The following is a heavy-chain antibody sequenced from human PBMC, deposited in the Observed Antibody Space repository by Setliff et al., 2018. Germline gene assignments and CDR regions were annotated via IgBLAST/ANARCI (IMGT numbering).Heavy chain of an antibody. J-gene: IGHJ6*03. V-gene: IGHV4-4*07. CDR2: IYIGGSA. Sequence: ASETLSLTCTVSGGSISIYYWSWIRQPAGKGLEWIGHIYIGGSANYNPSLKIRVTMSIDTSKNQFSLKLNSVTAADMAVYYCAREQWLDPPGYYYTDVWAKGTTVTVSS. CDR3: AREQWLDPPGYYYTDV. D-gene: IGHD6-19*01. CDR1: GGSISIYY.